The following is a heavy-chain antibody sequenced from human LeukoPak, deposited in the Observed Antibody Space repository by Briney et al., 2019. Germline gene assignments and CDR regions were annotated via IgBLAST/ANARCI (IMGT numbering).Heavy chain of an antibody. V-gene: IGHV3-23*01. CDR2: ISGGNT. CDR3: AREAPPYYFDY. D-gene: IGHD1-26*01. CDR1: KFTFSRYA. J-gene: IGHJ4*02. Sequence: GGSLRLSCAASKFTFSRYAMSWVRQAPGKGLEWVSTISGGNTYYADSVKGRLSISRDNSRNTLYLQMNRLRAEGTAVYYCAREAPPYYFDYWGQGILVTVSS.